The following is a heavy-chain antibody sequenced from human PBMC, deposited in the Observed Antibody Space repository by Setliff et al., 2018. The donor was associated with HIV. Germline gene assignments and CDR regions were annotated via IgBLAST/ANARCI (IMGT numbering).Heavy chain of an antibody. CDR1: GFSFSSNW. D-gene: IGHD5-12*01. Sequence: GSLRLSCAGSGFSFSSNWIHWVRQTAGKGLLWVSRISPDGSSTMYADSVKGRFTISRDNAKNTVYLQMNSLRAEDTAVYYCARGLSGYDYLSYYYGMDVWGQGTTVTVSS. CDR2: ISPDGSST. CDR3: ARGLSGYDYLSYYYGMDV. V-gene: IGHV3-74*03. J-gene: IGHJ6*02.